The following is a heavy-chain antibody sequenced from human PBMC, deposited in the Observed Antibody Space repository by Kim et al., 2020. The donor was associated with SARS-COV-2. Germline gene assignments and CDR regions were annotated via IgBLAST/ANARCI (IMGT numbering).Heavy chain of an antibody. J-gene: IGHJ4*02. CDR3: AAGDNDYGDAHFDY. V-gene: IGHV1-58*01. D-gene: IGHD4-17*01. Sequence: AQKFQERVTITRDMSTSTAYMELSSLRSEDTAVYYCAAGDNDYGDAHFDYWGQGTLVTVSS.